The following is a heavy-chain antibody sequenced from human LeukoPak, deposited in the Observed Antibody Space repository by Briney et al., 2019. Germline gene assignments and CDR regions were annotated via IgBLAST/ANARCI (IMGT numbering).Heavy chain of an antibody. Sequence: ASVKVSCKASGYTFTSYAISWVRQAPGQGPEWMGWINMYNGNTDYAQKLQGRVTMTTDTSTSTAYMELRSLRSDDTAVYYCARVVGNYVWGSYRPEGCFDSWGQGTLVTVSS. D-gene: IGHD3-16*02. CDR3: ARVVGNYVWGSYRPEGCFDS. CDR2: INMYNGNT. J-gene: IGHJ4*02. V-gene: IGHV1-18*01. CDR1: GYTFTSYA.